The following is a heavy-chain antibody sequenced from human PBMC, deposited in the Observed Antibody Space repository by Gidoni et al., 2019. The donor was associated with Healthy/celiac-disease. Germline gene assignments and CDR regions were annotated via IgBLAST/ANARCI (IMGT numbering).Heavy chain of an antibody. Sequence: EVQLVESGGGLVQPGRSLRLSCAASGFTFDDYAMHWVRQAPGKGLEWVSGISWNSGSIGYADSVEGRFTISRDNAKNSLYLQMNSLRAEDTALYYCAKGDGYNYGMDVWGQGTTVTVSS. CDR2: ISWNSGSI. V-gene: IGHV3-9*01. CDR1: GFTFDDYA. J-gene: IGHJ6*02. CDR3: AKGDGYNYGMDV.